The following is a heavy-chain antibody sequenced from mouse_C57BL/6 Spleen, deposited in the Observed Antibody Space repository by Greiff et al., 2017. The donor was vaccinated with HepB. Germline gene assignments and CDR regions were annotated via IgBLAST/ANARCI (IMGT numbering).Heavy chain of an antibody. D-gene: IGHD1-1*01. J-gene: IGHJ2*01. Sequence: VQLQQSGAELVKPGASVKLSCKASGYTFTSYWMHWVKQRPGQGLEWIGMIHPNSGSTNYNEKFKSKATLTVDKSSSTAYMQLSSLTSEDSAVYYCARSPYYGSSPYDFDYWGQGTTLTVSS. CDR3: ARSPYYGSSPYDFDY. V-gene: IGHV1-64*01. CDR2: IHPNSGST. CDR1: GYTFTSYW.